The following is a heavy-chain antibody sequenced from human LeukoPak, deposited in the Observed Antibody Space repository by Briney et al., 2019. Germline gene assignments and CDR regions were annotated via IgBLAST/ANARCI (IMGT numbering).Heavy chain of an antibody. CDR3: ARENQYCSGGSCYRFLPA. V-gene: IGHV3-64*01. CDR1: GFTFSSYA. D-gene: IGHD2-15*01. CDR2: ISSNGGST. J-gene: IGHJ5*02. Sequence: GGSLRLSCAASGFTFSSYAMHWVRQAPGKGLEHVSAISSNGGSTYYANSVKGRFTISRDNSKNTLYLQMGSLRAEDMAVYYCARENQYCSGGSCYRFLPAWGQGTLVTVSS.